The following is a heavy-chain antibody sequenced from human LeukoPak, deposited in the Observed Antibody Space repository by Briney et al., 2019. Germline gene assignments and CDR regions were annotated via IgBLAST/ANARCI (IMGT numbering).Heavy chain of an antibody. J-gene: IGHJ1*01. V-gene: IGHV3-21*01. D-gene: IGHD2-21*02. CDR3: ARDHYVVVTAPTYFQH. Sequence: GGSLRLSCAASGFTFSSYSMNWVRQAPGKRLEWVSPISSSSSYIYYADSVKGRFTISRDNAKNSLYLQMNSLRAEDTAVYYCARDHYVVVTAPTYFQHWGQGTLVTVSS. CDR1: GFTFSSYS. CDR2: ISSSSSYI.